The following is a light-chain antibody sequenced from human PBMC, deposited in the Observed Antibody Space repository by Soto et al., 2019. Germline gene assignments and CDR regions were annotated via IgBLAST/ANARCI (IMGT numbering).Light chain of an antibody. CDR2: RNN. V-gene: IGLV1-47*03. Sequence: QAVVTQSPSASGTPGQSVIISCSGSSSNIGDNYVYWYQHFPGTAPKLLIYRNNQRPSGVPERFSASKSGTSASLAISGLWSEDEADYYCAAWDDSLNSVVFGGGTKLTVL. J-gene: IGLJ2*01. CDR3: AAWDDSLNSVV. CDR1: SSNIGDNY.